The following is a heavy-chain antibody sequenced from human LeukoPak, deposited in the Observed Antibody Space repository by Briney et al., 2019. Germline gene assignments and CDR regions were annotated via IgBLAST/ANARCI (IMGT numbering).Heavy chain of an antibody. Sequence: SETLSLTCTVSGYSISSGFYWGWIRQPPGKGLEWIGSIYSSGSTYYNPSLKSRVTISVDTSKNQVSLKLRSVTAADTAVYYCAREAAAGTGFDYWGQGTLVTVSS. J-gene: IGHJ4*02. CDR3: AREAAAGTGFDY. CDR2: IYSSGST. D-gene: IGHD6-13*01. CDR1: GYSISSGFY. V-gene: IGHV4-38-2*02.